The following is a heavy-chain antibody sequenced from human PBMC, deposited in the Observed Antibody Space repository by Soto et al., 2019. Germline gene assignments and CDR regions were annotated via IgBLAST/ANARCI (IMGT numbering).Heavy chain of an antibody. CDR2: ISSNGGTT. CDR1: GFTFSSYA. V-gene: IGHV3-64D*06. CDR3: VKDPGAVTGDEYFQH. J-gene: IGHJ1*01. D-gene: IGHD6-19*01. Sequence: PVGSLRLSCSASGFTFSSYAVHWVRQAPGKGLEYASGISSNGGTTYYVDSVKGRFIISRDNSKNTLYLQLSSLRTEDTAVYYCVKDPGAVTGDEYFQHWGLGTLVTVSS.